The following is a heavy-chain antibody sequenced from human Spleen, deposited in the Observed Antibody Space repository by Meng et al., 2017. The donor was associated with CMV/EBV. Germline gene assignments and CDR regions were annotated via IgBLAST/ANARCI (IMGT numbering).Heavy chain of an antibody. V-gene: IGHV4-34*01. Sequence: SETLSLTCAVYGGSFSGYYWSWIRQPPGKGLEWIGEINHSGSTNYNPSLKSRVTISVDTSKNQFSLKLSSVTAADTAVYYCARGLKKGVWSGYYSPTYYYYYGMDVWGQGTTVTVSS. J-gene: IGHJ6*02. CDR3: ARGLKKGVWSGYYSPTYYYYYGMDV. D-gene: IGHD3-3*01. CDR2: INHSGST. CDR1: GGSFSGYY.